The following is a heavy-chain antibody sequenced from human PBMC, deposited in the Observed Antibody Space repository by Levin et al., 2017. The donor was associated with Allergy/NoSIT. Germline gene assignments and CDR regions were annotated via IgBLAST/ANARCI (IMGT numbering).Heavy chain of an antibody. Sequence: GESLKISCAASGFTFSSYSMNWVRQAPGKGLEWVSYISSSSSTIYYADSVKGRFTISRDNAKNSLYLQMNSLRAEDTAVYYCARLYHCSSTSCYVRYYYYYMDVWGKGTTVTVSS. J-gene: IGHJ6*03. CDR2: ISSSSSTI. V-gene: IGHV3-48*01. CDR3: ARLYHCSSTSCYVRYYYYYMDV. CDR1: GFTFSSYS. D-gene: IGHD2-2*01.